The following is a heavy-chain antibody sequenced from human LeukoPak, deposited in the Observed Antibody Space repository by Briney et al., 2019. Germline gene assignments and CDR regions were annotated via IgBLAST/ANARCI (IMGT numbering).Heavy chain of an antibody. CDR2: ISYSGRDK. CDR1: GFTFSTYA. J-gene: IGHJ4*02. CDR3: ARERTDQLLLDF. D-gene: IGHD1-1*01. V-gene: IGHV3-21*01. Sequence: GGSLRLSCAVSGFTFSTYAMNWVRQEAGKGLEWVSSISYSGRDKFYADSVKGRFTISRDNAKNSLYLEMNNLRAEDTAVFYCARERTDQLLLDFWGQGALVTVSS.